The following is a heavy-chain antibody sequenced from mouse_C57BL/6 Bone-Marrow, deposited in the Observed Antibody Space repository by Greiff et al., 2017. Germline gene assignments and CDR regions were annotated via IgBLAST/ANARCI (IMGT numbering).Heavy chain of an antibody. D-gene: IGHD4-1*01. Sequence: VQLKESGAELVRPGASVKLSCTASGFNIKDDYMHWVKQRPEQGLEWIGWIDPENGDTEYASKFQGKATITEDPSSNTAYLQLSSLTSADTAVYCGTTLDWDEDYWGQGTTLTVSS. J-gene: IGHJ2*01. CDR1: GFNIKDDY. V-gene: IGHV14-4*01. CDR3: TTLDWDEDY. CDR2: IDPENGDT.